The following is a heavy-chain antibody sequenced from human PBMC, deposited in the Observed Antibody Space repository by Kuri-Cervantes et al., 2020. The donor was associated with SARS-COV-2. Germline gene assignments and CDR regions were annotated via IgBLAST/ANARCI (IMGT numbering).Heavy chain of an antibody. CDR2: IYYSGSS. J-gene: IGHJ4*02. CDR1: GDSISSDW. CDR3: ARGLWNGLHEN. D-gene: IGHD3-3*01. Sequence: ESLKISCTVSGDSISSDWWSWTRQSPEKGLEWIGYIYYSGSSTYNPSLESRVTMSIDTSRNQFSLKLSSVTAADTAVYYCARGLWNGLHENWGQGTLVTVSS. V-gene: IGHV4-59*01.